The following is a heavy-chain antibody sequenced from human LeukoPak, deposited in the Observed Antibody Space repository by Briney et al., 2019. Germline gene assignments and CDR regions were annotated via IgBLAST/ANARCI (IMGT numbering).Heavy chain of an antibody. J-gene: IGHJ4*02. CDR3: ATRVSTSRSFDY. V-gene: IGHV3-23*01. Sequence: GGSLRLSCAASGFTFSNYAMSWVRQAPGKGLEWVSTITGSGGTTYYADSVEGRFTVSRDNSKNTLYLQMNSLRAEDTAVYYCATRVSTSRSFDYWGQGTLVTVSS. CDR1: GFTFSNYA. CDR2: ITGSGGTT.